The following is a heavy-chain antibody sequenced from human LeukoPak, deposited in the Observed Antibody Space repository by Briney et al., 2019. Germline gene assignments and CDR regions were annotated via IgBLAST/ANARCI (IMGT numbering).Heavy chain of an antibody. CDR3: ARKDGDL. V-gene: IGHV4-59*08. J-gene: IGHJ5*02. CDR1: GGSISNYH. Sequence: SETLSLTCTVSGGSISNYHWSWIRQPPGKGLEWIGYIYYSGNTNYNPSLKSRVTISLDTSKSQVSLRLSSVTAADMAVYHCARKDGDLWGQGTLVTVSS. CDR2: IYYSGNT.